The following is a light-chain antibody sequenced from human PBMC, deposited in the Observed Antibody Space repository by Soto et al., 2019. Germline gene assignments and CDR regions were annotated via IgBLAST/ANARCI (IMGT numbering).Light chain of an antibody. J-gene: IGKJ1*01. CDR1: QGISNW. CDR3: QQYSSYPT. Sequence: DIQITQSPSPLSASIGDTVTVACRASQGISNWLAWYQQKPGKAPKLLIFHASSLESGVPSRFSGSGSGTEFTLTISSLQSDDFATYYCQQYSSYPTFGQGTKVDIK. V-gene: IGKV1-5*01. CDR2: HAS.